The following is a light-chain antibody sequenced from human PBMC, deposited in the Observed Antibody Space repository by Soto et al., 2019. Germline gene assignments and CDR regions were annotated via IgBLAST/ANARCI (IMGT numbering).Light chain of an antibody. CDR3: MQSLETPWT. CDR1: QRLLHSNGYNY. J-gene: IGKJ1*01. CDR2: VDS. Sequence: IVVTQSPLSLTVAVGEPASISCRSSQRLLHSNGYNYLEWYLQKPGQSPQLLINVDSDRASGVPDRFSGSGSGTDFTLKISRVEAEDVGLYYCMQSLETPWTFGQGTRWIS. V-gene: IGKV2-28*01.